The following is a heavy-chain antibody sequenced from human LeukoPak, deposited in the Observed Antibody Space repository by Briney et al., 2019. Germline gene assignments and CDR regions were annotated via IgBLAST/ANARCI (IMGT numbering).Heavy chain of an antibody. V-gene: IGHV4-4*07. CDR2: IYTSGST. J-gene: IGHJ5*02. D-gene: IGHD2-15*01. CDR1: GGSISSYY. CDR3: ARVADLYCSGGSCYDWFDP. Sequence: SETLSLTCTVSGGSISSYYWSWIRQPAGKGLEWIGRIYTSGSTNSNPALKSRVTMSVDTSKNQFSLKLSSVTAADTAVYYCARVADLYCSGGSCYDWFDPWGQGTLVTVSS.